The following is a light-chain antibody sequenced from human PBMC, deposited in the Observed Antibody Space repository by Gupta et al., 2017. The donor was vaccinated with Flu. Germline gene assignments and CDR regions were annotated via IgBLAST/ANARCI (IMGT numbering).Light chain of an antibody. CDR3: QQRSSWPSIT. V-gene: IGKV3-11*01. J-gene: IGKJ5*01. CDR1: QSVSNY. CDR2: DAS. Sequence: ATLALSPGGRATPSCRASQSVSNYLAWYQQKPGQAPRLLIYDASNRATGIPARFSGSGSGTDFTLTISSLEPEEFAVYYCQQRSSWPSITFGQGTRLETK.